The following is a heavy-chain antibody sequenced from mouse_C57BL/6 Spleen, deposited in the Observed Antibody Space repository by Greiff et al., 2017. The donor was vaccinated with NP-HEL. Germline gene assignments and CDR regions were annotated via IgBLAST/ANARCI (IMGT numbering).Heavy chain of an antibody. CDR1: GYTFTGYW. V-gene: IGHV1-9*01. CDR3: ARSGGSSYGYAMDY. CDR2: ILPGSGST. J-gene: IGHJ4*01. Sequence: QVQLQQSGAELMKPGASVKLSCKATGYTFTGYWIEWVKQRPGHGLEWIGEILPGSGSTNYNEKFKGKATFTADTSSNTAYMQLSSLTTEDSDIYYCARSGGSSYGYAMDYWGQGTSVTVSS. D-gene: IGHD1-1*01.